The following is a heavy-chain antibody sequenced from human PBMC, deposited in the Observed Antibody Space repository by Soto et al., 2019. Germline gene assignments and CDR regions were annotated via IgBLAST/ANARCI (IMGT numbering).Heavy chain of an antibody. Sequence: GGSLRLSCAASGFTFSSYAMSWFRQAPGKGLEWVSAISGSGGSTYYADSVKGRFTISRDNSKNTLYLQMNSLRAEDTAVYYFANMCGGDCYPLLPSWFDPWGQATLVSVSS. V-gene: IGHV3-23*01. CDR1: GFTFSSYA. J-gene: IGHJ5*02. CDR3: ANMCGGDCYPLLPSWFDP. D-gene: IGHD2-21*02. CDR2: ISGSGGST.